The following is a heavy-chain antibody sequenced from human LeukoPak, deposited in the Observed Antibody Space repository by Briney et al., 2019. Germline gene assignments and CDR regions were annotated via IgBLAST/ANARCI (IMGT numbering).Heavy chain of an antibody. Sequence: ASVKVSCKPSGYTFNTYGITWVRQAPGQGLEWMGWISPYNGNTNYAQKFQGRVTLTTDTSTSTAYMELRSLRSDDTAVYYCARGPHERSGYPDDWGQGTLVTVS. D-gene: IGHD3-22*01. CDR3: ARGPHERSGYPDD. J-gene: IGHJ4*02. CDR2: ISPYNGNT. CDR1: GYTFNTYG. V-gene: IGHV1-18*01.